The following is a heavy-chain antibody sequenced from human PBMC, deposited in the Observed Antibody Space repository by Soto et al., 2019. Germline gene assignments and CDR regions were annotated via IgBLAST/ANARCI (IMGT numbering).Heavy chain of an antibody. V-gene: IGHV3-33*01. J-gene: IGHJ5*02. CDR1: GFTFSSYG. CDR2: IWYDGSNK. D-gene: IGHD2-15*01. CDR3: ARDPLGYCSGGSCYSGKWFDP. Sequence: QVQLVESGGGVVQPGRSLRLSCAASGFTFSSYGMHWVRQAPGKGLEWVAVIWYDGSNKYYADSVKGRFTISRDNSKNTLYLQMNSLRAEDTAVYYCARDPLGYCSGGSCYSGKWFDPCGQGTLVTVSS.